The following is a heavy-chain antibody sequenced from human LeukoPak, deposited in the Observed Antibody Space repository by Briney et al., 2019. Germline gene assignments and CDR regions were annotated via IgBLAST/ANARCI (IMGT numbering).Heavy chain of an antibody. V-gene: IGHV1-8*01. Sequence: EASVKVSCKASGYTFTSYDINWVRQATGQGREWMGWMNPNSGSTGYAQKFQGRVTMTRNTSISTAYMELSSLRSEDTAVYYCARGRPTYCGGDCYSVDYWGQGTLVTVSS. CDR2: MNPNSGST. CDR1: GYTFTSYD. D-gene: IGHD2-21*02. J-gene: IGHJ4*02. CDR3: ARGRPTYCGGDCYSVDY.